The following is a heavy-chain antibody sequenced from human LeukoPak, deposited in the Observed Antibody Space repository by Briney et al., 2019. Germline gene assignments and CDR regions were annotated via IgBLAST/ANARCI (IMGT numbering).Heavy chain of an antibody. CDR1: GYTFTNNY. CDR2: INPNSGGT. Sequence: ASVKVSCKASGYTFTNNYMHWVRQAPGQGLEWMGWINPNSGGTNYAQKFQGRVTMTRDTSISTAYMELSRLRSDDTAVYYCARGAKNRDYYDSSGYGTFQHWGQGTLVTVSS. V-gene: IGHV1-2*02. CDR3: ARGAKNRDYYDSSGYGTFQH. J-gene: IGHJ1*01. D-gene: IGHD3-22*01.